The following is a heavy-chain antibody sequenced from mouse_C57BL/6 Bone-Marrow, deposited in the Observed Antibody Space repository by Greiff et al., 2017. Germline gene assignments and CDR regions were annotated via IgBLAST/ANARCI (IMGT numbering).Heavy chain of an antibody. CDR1: GYTLTGYW. CDR3: ARRSPLYGSSAYAMDY. CDR2: ILPGSGST. D-gene: IGHD1-1*01. Sequence: QVQLKQSGAELMKPGASVKLSCKATGYTLTGYWIEWVKQRPGHGLEWIGEILPGSGSTNYNEKFKGKATFTADTSSNTAYMQLSSLTTDDSAIYDCARRSPLYGSSAYAMDYWGQGTSVTVSS. V-gene: IGHV1-9*01. J-gene: IGHJ4*01.